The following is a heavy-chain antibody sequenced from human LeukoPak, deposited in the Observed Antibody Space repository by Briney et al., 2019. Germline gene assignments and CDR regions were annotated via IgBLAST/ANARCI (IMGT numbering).Heavy chain of an antibody. V-gene: IGHV1-69*06. J-gene: IGHJ5*02. Sequence: GASVRVSCKTSGYTFTDYDITWVRQAPGQGLEWMGGIIPIFGTANYAQKFQGRVTITADKSTSTAYMELSSLRSEDTAVYYCASDYYGSGSRLSWFDPWGQGTLVTVSS. CDR1: GYTFTDYD. CDR3: ASDYYGSGSRLSWFDP. CDR2: IIPIFGTA. D-gene: IGHD3-10*01.